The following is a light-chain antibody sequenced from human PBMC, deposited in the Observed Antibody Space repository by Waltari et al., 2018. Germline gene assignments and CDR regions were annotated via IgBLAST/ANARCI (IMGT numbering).Light chain of an antibody. CDR2: GAS. Sequence: EIVLTQSPGTLSLSPGERATLSCRAIQTVRTTYLAWYHQKPGQPPTPLIYGASSRATGIPDRFSGSGSGTDFSLTISSLEPEDFAVYYCQQYDISPLTFGGGTKVEIK. CDR1: QTVRTTY. CDR3: QQYDISPLT. J-gene: IGKJ4*01. V-gene: IGKV3-20*01.